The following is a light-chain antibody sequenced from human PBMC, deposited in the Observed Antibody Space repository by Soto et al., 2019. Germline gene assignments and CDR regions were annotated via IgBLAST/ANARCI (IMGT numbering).Light chain of an antibody. V-gene: IGLV4-69*01. CDR3: QTWGTDIVV. Sequence: QSVLTQSPSASASLGPSVTLTCTLSSGHSTYAIAWHQQQPEKGPRHLMMLNSDGSHHKGDGIPDRFSVSSAGAERYLTISSLQSEDEADYYCQTWGTDIVVFGGGTKLTVL. J-gene: IGLJ2*01. CDR1: SGHSTYA. CDR2: LNSDGSH.